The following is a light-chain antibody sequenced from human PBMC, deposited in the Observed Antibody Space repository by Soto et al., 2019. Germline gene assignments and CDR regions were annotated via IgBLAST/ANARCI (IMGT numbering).Light chain of an antibody. V-gene: IGKV3-15*01. Sequence: EIVMTQSPATLSVSPGERATLSCRASQSISDNLAWYQQKPGQAPRLLIYGASTRATAVPARFSSSGSGTEFTLTISSLQSEDFAVYSCQQYNNWPLTFGPGTKVDVK. J-gene: IGKJ3*01. CDR2: GAS. CDR1: QSISDN. CDR3: QQYNNWPLT.